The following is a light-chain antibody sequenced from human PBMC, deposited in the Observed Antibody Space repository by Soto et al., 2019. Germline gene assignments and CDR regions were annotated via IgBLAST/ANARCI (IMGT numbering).Light chain of an antibody. J-gene: IGLJ3*02. CDR3: QSLGTGIQV. CDR2: INYDGSH. V-gene: IGLV4-69*01. Sequence: QSVLTQSPSASASLGASVKLTCTLSSGYSTYAIAWHQQQSEKGPRFLMKINYDGSHSKGDGFFDRFSGSGSGAERHLTISSLQSVDEADYYCQSLGTGIQVFGGGTKLTVL. CDR1: SGYSTYA.